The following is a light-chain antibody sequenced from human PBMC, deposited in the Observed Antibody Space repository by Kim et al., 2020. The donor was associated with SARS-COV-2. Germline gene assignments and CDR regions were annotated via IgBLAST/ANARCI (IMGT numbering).Light chain of an antibody. Sequence: DIVLTQSPATLSLSPGETATLSCRASQTVSAFLAWFQQKPGQAPRLLMYDASTRAPGIPARFSGSVSGTDFSLTISGLEPDDFAVYYCQQRSSWPFTFGPGTKMDIK. CDR2: DAS. J-gene: IGKJ3*01. CDR3: QQRSSWPFT. V-gene: IGKV3-11*01. CDR1: QTVSAF.